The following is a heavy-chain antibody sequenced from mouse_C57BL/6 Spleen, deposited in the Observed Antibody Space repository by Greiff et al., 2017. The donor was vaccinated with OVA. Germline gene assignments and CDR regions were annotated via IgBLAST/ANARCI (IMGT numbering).Heavy chain of an antibody. V-gene: IGHV1-78*01. CDR2: IYPRDGST. CDR1: GYTFTDHT. D-gene: IGHD1-1*01. Sequence: QVQLQQSDAELVKPGASVKISCKVSGYTFTDHTIHWMKQRPEQGLEWIGYIYPRDGSTKYNEKFKGKATLTAEKSSSTAYMQLNSLTSEDSAVYFCARRSTVVASPYYYAMDYWGQGTSVTVSS. CDR3: ARRSTVVASPYYYAMDY. J-gene: IGHJ4*01.